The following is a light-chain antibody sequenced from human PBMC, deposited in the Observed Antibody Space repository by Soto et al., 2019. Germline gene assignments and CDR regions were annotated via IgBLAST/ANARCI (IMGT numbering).Light chain of an antibody. CDR3: HQYNDWPPWT. V-gene: IGKV3-15*01. CDR1: QSVSNN. Sequence: IVMTQSPATLSMSPGETATLSCRASQSVSNNLAWYQQKPGQVPRLLIYGASNRATGIPARFSGSGSGTDFTLTISGLQSEDFAVYYCHQYNDWPPWTFGQGTKVEIK. J-gene: IGKJ1*01. CDR2: GAS.